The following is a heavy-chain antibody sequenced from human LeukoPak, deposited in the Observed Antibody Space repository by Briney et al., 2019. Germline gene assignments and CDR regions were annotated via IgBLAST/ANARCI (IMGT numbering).Heavy chain of an antibody. CDR1: GGSISSYY. V-gene: IGHV4-59*01. CDR2: IYYSGST. CDR3: ARERNWGVDY. Sequence: SETLSLTCTVSGGSISSYYWSWIRQPPGKGLEWIGYIYYSGSTSYNPSLKSRVTISVDTSKNQFSLKLSSVTAADTAVYYCARERNWGVDYWGQGTLVTVSS. J-gene: IGHJ4*02. D-gene: IGHD7-27*01.